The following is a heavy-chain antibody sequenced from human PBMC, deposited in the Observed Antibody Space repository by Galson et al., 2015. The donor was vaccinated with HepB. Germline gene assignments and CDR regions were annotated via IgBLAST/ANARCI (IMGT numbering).Heavy chain of an antibody. V-gene: IGHV3-30-3*01. CDR2: ISYDGSNK. J-gene: IGHJ4*02. D-gene: IGHD3-16*01. CDR3: ARGGNFFYYDYVWGTPDVGY. Sequence: SLRLSCAASGFTFSSYAMHWVRQAPGKGLEWVAVISYDGSNKYYADSVKGRFTISRDNSKNTLYLQMNSLRAEDTAVYYCARGGNFFYYDYVWGTPDVGYWGQGTLVTVSS. CDR1: GFTFSSYA.